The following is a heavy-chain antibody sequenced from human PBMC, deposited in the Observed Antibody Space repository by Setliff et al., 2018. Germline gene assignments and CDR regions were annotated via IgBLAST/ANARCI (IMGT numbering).Heavy chain of an antibody. CDR2: VSAYTGNA. J-gene: IGHJ4*02. Sequence: ASVKVSCKASGYTFTDYGITWVRQAPGQGLEWMGWVSAYTGNAYYAHRLQDRVTLTTDKSTGTAYMELRSLRSDDTAVYYCSRLVRYCTTTSCQRLSGDEYWGQRTLVTVSS. V-gene: IGHV1-18*01. CDR3: SRLVRYCTTTSCQRLSGDEY. CDR1: GYTFTDYG. D-gene: IGHD2-2*01.